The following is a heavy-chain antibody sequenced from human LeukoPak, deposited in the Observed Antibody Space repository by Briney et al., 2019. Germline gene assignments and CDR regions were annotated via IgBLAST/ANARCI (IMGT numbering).Heavy chain of an antibody. J-gene: IGHJ6*02. Sequence: SPSLSLAFAVYGGSFSSYYWSWISLPPGNWREFIGEINHSGSTNYNPSLKSRVTISVDTSKNQFSLKLSSVTAADTAVYYCASDAPSLRYYYYGMDVWGQGTTVTVSS. CDR1: GGSFSSYY. CDR2: INHSGST. V-gene: IGHV4-34*01. D-gene: IGHD3-10*01. CDR3: ASDAPSLRYYYYGMDV.